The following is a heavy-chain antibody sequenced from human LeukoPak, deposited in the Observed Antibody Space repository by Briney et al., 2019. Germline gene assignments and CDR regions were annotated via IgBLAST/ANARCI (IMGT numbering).Heavy chain of an antibody. CDR2: VYTSGSS. CDR3: ARDLAAAGNGRAFDI. CDR1: GDSISSSH. Sequence: SETLSLTCTVSGDSISSSHWSWIRQPAGKGLEWIGRVYTSGSSDYNPSLKSPVTMSVDTSKNQFSLKLSSVTVADTGVYYCARDLAAAGNGRAFDIWGQGTKVTVSS. D-gene: IGHD6-13*01. J-gene: IGHJ3*02. V-gene: IGHV4-4*07.